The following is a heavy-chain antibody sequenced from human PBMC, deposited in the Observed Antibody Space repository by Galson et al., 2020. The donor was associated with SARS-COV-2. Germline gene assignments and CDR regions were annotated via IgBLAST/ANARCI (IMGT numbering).Heavy chain of an antibody. CDR2: IKQDGSEK. D-gene: IGHD5-18*01. CDR1: GFTFSNYW. J-gene: IGHJ4*02. CDR3: ARDLYGYSYGEDY. Sequence: QLGESLKISCAASGFTFSNYWMSWVRQAPGKGLEWVANIKQDGSEKYYVDSVKGRFTISRDNAKNSLYLQMNSLRAEDTAVYYCARDLYGYSYGEDYWGQGTLVTVSS. V-gene: IGHV3-7*01.